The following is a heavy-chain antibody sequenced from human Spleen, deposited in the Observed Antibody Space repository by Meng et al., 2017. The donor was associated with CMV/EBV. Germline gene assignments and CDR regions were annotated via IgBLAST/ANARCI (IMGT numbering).Heavy chain of an antibody. CDR2: INSDGSST. CDR3: AREITGTTEYSYYYGMDV. Sequence: GGSLRLSCAASGFTFSSYWMHWVRQAPGKGLVWVSRINSDGSSTSYADSVKGRFTISRDNAKNTLYLQMNSLRAEDTAVYYCAREITGTTEYSYYYGMDVWGQGTTVTVSS. J-gene: IGHJ6*02. CDR1: GFTFSSYW. D-gene: IGHD1-7*01. V-gene: IGHV3-74*01.